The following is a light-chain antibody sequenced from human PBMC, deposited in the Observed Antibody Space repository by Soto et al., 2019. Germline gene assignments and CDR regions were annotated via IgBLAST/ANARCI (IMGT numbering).Light chain of an antibody. CDR2: GAS. CDR3: QQYSASPLT. J-gene: IGKJ4*01. V-gene: IGKV3-20*01. Sequence: EIVLTQSPGTLSLSPGERATLSCRASQTVRTNYLAWFQHKPGQAPRLLIYGASSRATGIPDRFSGSGSGKDFTLTINRREPEDFAVYFCQQYSASPLTFGGGTKVEI. CDR1: QTVRTNY.